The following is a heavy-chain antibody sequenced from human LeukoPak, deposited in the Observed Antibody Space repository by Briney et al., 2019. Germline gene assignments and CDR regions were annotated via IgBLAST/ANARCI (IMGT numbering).Heavy chain of an antibody. CDR1: QFKFNNFG. CDR3: AKALGAAPYYYGMDV. CDR2: ITASGGRT. D-gene: IGHD3-16*01. Sequence: GGSLRLSCATSQFKFNNFGMTWVRQAPGKGLEWVSSITASGGRTQYADSVQGRFTISRDNSKNTLYLQMNSLRAEDTAVYYCAKALGAAPYYYGMDVWGQGTTVTVSS. J-gene: IGHJ6*02. V-gene: IGHV3-23*01.